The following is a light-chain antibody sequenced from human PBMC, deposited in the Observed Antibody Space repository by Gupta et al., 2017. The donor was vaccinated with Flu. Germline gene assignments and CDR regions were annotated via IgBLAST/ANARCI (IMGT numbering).Light chain of an antibody. Sequence: STTSSTGASSDVGNCNLVSYYQQHRATAPHVIIYEGNKRPSGVADRFSASSSGTTASTTTSARQEEDDADYYCCSYSGSNTLVFGGGTKLTVL. V-gene: IGLV2-23*01. CDR2: EGN. J-gene: IGLJ2*01. CDR3: CSYSGSNTLV. CDR1: SSDVGNCNL.